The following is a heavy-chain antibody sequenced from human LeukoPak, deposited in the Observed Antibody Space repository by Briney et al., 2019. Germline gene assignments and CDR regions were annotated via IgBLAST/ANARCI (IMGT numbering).Heavy chain of an antibody. CDR2: ISSTSSHI. D-gene: IGHD2-2*01. V-gene: IGHV3-21*01. CDR3: ARDRSEDSTPFDY. J-gene: IGHJ4*02. Sequence: GGSLRLSYAASGFTFGNYVMNWVRPAPGKGLEWSSSISSTSSHIYYADSVRGRFTISRDNAEKSLYLQMNSLRDEDTAVYYCARDRSEDSTPFDYWGQGTLVTVSS. CDR1: GFTFGNYV.